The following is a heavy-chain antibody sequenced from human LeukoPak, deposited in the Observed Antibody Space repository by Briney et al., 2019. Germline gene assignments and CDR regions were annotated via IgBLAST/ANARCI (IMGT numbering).Heavy chain of an antibody. CDR3: ATGNSGSYYVGIVRPIDY. CDR2: FDPDDGET. V-gene: IGHV1-24*01. J-gene: IGHJ4*02. CDR1: GYTLTELP. Sequence: GASVKVSFKVSGYTLTELPIHWVRQAPGKGLAWMGGFDPDDGETVNAQMFQGRVTMTEDTYSDTDSMDLNSLRSEDTAGYYCATGNSGSYYVGIVRPIDYWGQGTLVTVSS. D-gene: IGHD1-26*01.